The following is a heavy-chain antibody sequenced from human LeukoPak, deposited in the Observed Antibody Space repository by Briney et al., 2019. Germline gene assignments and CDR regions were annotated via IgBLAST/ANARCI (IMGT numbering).Heavy chain of an antibody. CDR1: GFTFSNSA. Sequence: TGGSLRLSCAASGFTFSNSAMHWVRQAPGKGLEWVAFISYDGNYKYYADSVKGRFTISRDNSKNTLYQQMNSLRAEDTAVYFCANDAAQQQLSNLFFGMDVWGQGTTVTVSS. J-gene: IGHJ6*02. CDR3: ANDAAQQQLSNLFFGMDV. D-gene: IGHD6-13*01. V-gene: IGHV3-30-3*02. CDR2: ISYDGNYK.